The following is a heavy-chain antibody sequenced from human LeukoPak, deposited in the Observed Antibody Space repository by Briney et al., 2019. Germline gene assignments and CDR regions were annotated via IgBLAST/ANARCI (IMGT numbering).Heavy chain of an antibody. CDR3: ARDRDRDGSPDGFDY. V-gene: IGHV4-59*01. CDR2: IYYSGST. J-gene: IGHJ4*02. D-gene: IGHD5-24*01. Sequence: SETLSLTCTVSGGSISSYYWSWIRQPPGKGLEWIGYIYYSGSTNYNPSLKSRVTIPVDTSKNQFSLKLSSVTAADTAVYYCARDRDRDGSPDGFDYWGQGTLVTVSS. CDR1: GGSISSYY.